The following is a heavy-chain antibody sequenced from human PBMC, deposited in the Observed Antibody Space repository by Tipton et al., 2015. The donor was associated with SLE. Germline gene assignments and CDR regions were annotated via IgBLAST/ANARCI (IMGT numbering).Heavy chain of an antibody. CDR2: IYTSGST. CDR1: GGSISSGGYY. Sequence: TLSLTCTVSGGSISSGGYYWSWIRQPAGKGLEWIGRIYTSGSTNYNPSLKSRVTMSVDTSKNQFSLKLSSVTAADTAVYYCARDWGGYCSSTSCLGGFDYWGQGTLVTVSS. CDR3: ARDWGGYCSSTSCLGGFDY. J-gene: IGHJ4*02. V-gene: IGHV4-61*02. D-gene: IGHD2-2*03.